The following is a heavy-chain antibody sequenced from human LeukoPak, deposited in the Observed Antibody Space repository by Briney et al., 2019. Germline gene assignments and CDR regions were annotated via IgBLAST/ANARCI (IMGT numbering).Heavy chain of an antibody. D-gene: IGHD1-26*01. CDR3: ARGRSNYYGMDV. CDR1: DGSINSYY. V-gene: IGHV4-59*01. Sequence: PSETLSLACSVSDGSINSYYWNWIRRPPGKGLEWIGYIYYNGNTNYSPSLKSRVTMSVDTSKNLFSLKVSSVTAADTAVYYCARGRSNYYGMDVWGQGTTVTVSS. J-gene: IGHJ6*02. CDR2: IYYNGNT.